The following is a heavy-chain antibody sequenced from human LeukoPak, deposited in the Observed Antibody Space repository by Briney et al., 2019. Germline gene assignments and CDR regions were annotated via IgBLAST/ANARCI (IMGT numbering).Heavy chain of an antibody. CDR2: INPNSGGT. V-gene: IGHV1-2*02. CDR1: GYTFNDYY. CDR3: ARGWLQLVQYGY. D-gene: IGHD6-13*01. Sequence: ASVKVSCKASGYTFNDYYMHWVRQAPGQGLEWMGWINPNSGGTNYAQKFQGRVTMTRDTSISTAYMELSRLRSDDTAVYYCARGWLQLVQYGYWGQGTLVTVSS. J-gene: IGHJ4*02.